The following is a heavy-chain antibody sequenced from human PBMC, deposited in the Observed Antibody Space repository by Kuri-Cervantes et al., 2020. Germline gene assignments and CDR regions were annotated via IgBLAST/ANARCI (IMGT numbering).Heavy chain of an antibody. V-gene: IGHV4-61*01. CDR2: IYYSGNT. Sequence: SETLSLTCGVSGYSISSGYYWSWIRQPPGKGLEWIGYIYYSGNTNYNPSLKSRVTMSVDTSKNQFSLKLSSVTAADTAVYYCARGLGYCSSTSCSSSYMDVWGKGTTVTVSS. J-gene: IGHJ6*03. CDR3: ARGLGYCSSTSCSSSYMDV. CDR1: GYSISSGYY. D-gene: IGHD2-2*01.